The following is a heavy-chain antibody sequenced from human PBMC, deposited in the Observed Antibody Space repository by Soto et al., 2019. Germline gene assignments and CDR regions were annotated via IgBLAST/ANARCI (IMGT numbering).Heavy chain of an antibody. J-gene: IGHJ1*01. D-gene: IGHD3-22*01. CDR1: GYTLTELS. Sequence: ASVKVSCKVSGYTLTELSMHWVRQAPGKGLEWMGGFDPEDGETIYAQKFQGRVTMTEDTSTDTAYMELSSLRSEDTAVYHCATGGYYDSSGYPSAEYFQHWGQGTLVTVSS. V-gene: IGHV1-24*01. CDR2: FDPEDGET. CDR3: ATGGYYDSSGYPSAEYFQH.